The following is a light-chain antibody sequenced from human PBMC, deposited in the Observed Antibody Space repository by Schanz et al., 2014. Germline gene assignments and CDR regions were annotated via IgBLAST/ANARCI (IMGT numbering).Light chain of an antibody. Sequence: QSALTQPRSVSGSPGQSVTISCSDLSGYKYVSWYQQHPGKAPKLMIFDVSKRPSGVPDRFSGSKSGNTASLTISGLQAEDEADYSCSSYALSTTFVIFGGGTKLTVL. CDR3: SSYALSTTFVI. V-gene: IGLV2-11*01. CDR2: DVS. J-gene: IGLJ2*01. CDR1: DLSGYKY.